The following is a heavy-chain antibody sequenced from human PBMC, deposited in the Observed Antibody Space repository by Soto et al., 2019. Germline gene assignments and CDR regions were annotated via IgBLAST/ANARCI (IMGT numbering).Heavy chain of an antibody. V-gene: IGHV1-2*02. Sequence: QVQLVQSGAEVKKSGASVKVSCKASGYTFSGYYMHWVRQAPGEGPEWMGWLNPNNGGTNYAQKLQGRVTMTRDTTRSTAYWELSRLRSDDTAVYYCARGPTMFGVVRSFDFWGQGTLVTVSS. D-gene: IGHD3-3*01. CDR1: GYTFSGYY. J-gene: IGHJ4*02. CDR2: LNPNNGGT. CDR3: ARGPTMFGVVRSFDF.